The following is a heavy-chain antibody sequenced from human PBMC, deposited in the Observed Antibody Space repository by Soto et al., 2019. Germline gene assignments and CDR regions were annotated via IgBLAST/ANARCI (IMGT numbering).Heavy chain of an antibody. CDR3: AKDRTSWHTWGVDY. V-gene: IGHV3-23*01. J-gene: IGHJ4*02. D-gene: IGHD6-13*01. CDR1: GFTFSSYA. CDR2: VSASGGTT. Sequence: EVQLLESGGGFVQPGGSLRLSCAASGFTFSSYAMSWVRQAPGKGLEWVSAVSASGGTTYYADSVQGRFTISRDNSKNTLSLQMNSLRVEDTAIYYCAKDRTSWHTWGVDYWGQGTLVTVSS.